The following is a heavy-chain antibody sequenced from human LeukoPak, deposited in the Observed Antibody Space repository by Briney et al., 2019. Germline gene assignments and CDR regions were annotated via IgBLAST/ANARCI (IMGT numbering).Heavy chain of an antibody. CDR3: ARDGTFNIAVAEYSDY. CDR2: IIPIFGTA. V-gene: IGHV1-69*05. CDR1: GGTFSSYA. D-gene: IGHD6-19*01. J-gene: IGHJ4*02. Sequence: SVKVSCKASGGTFSSYAISWVRQAPGQGLEWMGRIIPIFGTANYAQKFQGRVTITTDESTSTAYMELSSLRSEDTAVYYCARDGTFNIAVAEYSDYWGQGTLVTVSS.